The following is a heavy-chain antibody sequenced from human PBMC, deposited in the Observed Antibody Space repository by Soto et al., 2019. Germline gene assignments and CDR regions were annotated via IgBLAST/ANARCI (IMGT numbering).Heavy chain of an antibody. CDR3: ARDGAGYQFGSFGY. D-gene: IGHD2-2*01. J-gene: IGHJ4*02. CDR2: TYYRSKWYN. CDR1: GDSVSSNSAA. V-gene: IGHV6-1*01. Sequence: QVQLQQSGPGLVKPSQTFSLTCAISGDSVSSNSAAWNWIRQSPSRGLEWLGRTYYRSKWYNDYAVSVKCRISISPDTSKNQFSLQINSVTPEDRAVYYCARDGAGYQFGSFGYWGQGTLVTVSS.